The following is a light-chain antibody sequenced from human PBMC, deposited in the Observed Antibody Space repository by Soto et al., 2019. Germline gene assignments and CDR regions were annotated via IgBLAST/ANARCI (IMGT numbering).Light chain of an antibody. Sequence: EIQMTQSPSSLSASVGDRVTIICRASQDIRNNLGWFQQKPGKAPKRLIYAASSLESGVPSRFSGSGSGTEFTLTISSLQPADFASYYCLQHNSFPYTFGQGTKLETK. CDR3: LQHNSFPYT. CDR2: AAS. V-gene: IGKV1-17*01. J-gene: IGKJ2*01. CDR1: QDIRNN.